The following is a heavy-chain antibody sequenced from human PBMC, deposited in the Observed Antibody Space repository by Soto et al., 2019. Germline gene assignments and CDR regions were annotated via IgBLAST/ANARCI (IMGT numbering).Heavy chain of an antibody. D-gene: IGHD3-3*01. V-gene: IGHV4-4*07. CDR1: GGTISGYY. CDR2: IYSSGYT. CDR3: ARGKRFTDWFDP. Sequence: PSETLSLTCSVSGGTISGYYWTLIRQPAGKGLEWIGRIYSSGYTKYNPSLQSRVTMSLDTSTNQFSLRLSSITAADTAVYYCARGKRFTDWFDPVDQGTLHNAST. J-gene: IGHJ5*02.